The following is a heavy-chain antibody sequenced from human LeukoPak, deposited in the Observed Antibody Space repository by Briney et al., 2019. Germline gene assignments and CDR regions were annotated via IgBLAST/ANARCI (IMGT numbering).Heavy chain of an antibody. V-gene: IGHV4-61*02. CDR3: ARGGRGTAMY. CDR1: GGSISSIPYH. Sequence: KPSETLSLTCSVSGGSISSIPYHWTWIRQPAGKGLEWIGRVYPTGNTNYNPSLKSRVIISIDTSKNEFYLKLNSVTAADTAVYYCARGGRGTAMYWGQGTLVTVSS. CDR2: VYPTGNT. D-gene: IGHD5-18*01. J-gene: IGHJ4*02.